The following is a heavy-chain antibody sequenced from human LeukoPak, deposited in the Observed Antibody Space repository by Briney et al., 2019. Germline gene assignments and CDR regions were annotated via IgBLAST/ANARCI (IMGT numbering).Heavy chain of an antibody. V-gene: IGHV3-48*03. CDR1: GFTFSSYE. D-gene: IGHD3-10*01. CDR3: ARDNYYGSGSYHWFDP. Sequence: GGSLRLSCAASGFTFSSYEMNWVRQAPGKGLEWVSYISSSGSTIYYADSVKGRFTISRDNAKNSLYLQMNSLRAEDTAVYYCARDNYYGSGSYHWFDPWGREPWSPSPQ. J-gene: IGHJ5*02. CDR2: ISSSGSTI.